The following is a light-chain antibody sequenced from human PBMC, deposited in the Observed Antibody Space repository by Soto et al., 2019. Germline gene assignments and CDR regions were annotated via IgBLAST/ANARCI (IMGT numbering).Light chain of an antibody. J-gene: IGKJ2*01. V-gene: IGKV3-20*01. CDR1: QSVYSKY. Sequence: ENVLTQSPDTLSLSPGESATLSCRASQSVYSKYLAWYQQKPGQGPRLLIYGASRRATGTPDRFSGSGSGTDFTLTISRLEPEDVAVYYCQQYATSPPKTFGQGTKV. CDR3: QQYATSPPKT. CDR2: GAS.